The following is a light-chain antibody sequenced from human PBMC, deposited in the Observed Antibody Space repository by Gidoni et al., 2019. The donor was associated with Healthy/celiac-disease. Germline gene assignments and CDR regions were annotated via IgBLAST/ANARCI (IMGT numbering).Light chain of an antibody. CDR2: AAS. J-gene: IGKJ3*01. CDR1: QGISSY. Sequence: DIQLTQSPSFLSASVGERVTITCRASQGISSYLAWYQQKPGKAPKLLIYAASTLQSGVPSRFSGSGSGTEFTLTISSLQPEDFATYYCQQLNSYPVTFGPGTKVDIK. V-gene: IGKV1-9*01. CDR3: QQLNSYPVT.